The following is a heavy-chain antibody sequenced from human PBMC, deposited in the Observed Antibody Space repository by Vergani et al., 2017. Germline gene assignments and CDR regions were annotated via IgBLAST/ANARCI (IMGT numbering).Heavy chain of an antibody. J-gene: IGHJ6*03. CDR2: IRHDGTTK. CDR1: GYTFNSYG. CDR3: AKVAAAGSIYYYYYYRDV. D-gene: IGHD6-13*01. V-gene: IGHV3-30*02. Sequence: QVQLVESGGGVVQPGWSLRLSCAASGYTFNSYGMHWVRQAPGKGLEGVAFIRHDGTTKYYADSVQGRFTISRDNSKKTLFLQMNSLTVEDTAVYYCAKVAAAGSIYYYYYYRDVWGKGTTVTVSS.